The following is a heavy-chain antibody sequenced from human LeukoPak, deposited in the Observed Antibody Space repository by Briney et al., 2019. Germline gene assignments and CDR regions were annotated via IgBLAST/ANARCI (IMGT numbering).Heavy chain of an antibody. J-gene: IGHJ5*02. CDR2: IYYSGST. V-gene: IGHV4-31*03. CDR1: GGSISSGGDY. Sequence: PSQTLSLTCTVSGGSISSGGDYWSWIRQHPGKGLEWIGYIYYSGSTYYNPSLKSRVTISVDRSKNQFSLKLSSVTAADTAVYYCARGGYCSSTSCSQYNWFDPWGQGTLVTVSS. D-gene: IGHD2-2*03. CDR3: ARGGYCSSTSCSQYNWFDP.